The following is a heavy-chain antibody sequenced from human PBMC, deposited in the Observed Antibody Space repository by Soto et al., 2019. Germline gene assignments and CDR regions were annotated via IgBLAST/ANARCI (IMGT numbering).Heavy chain of an antibody. CDR2: IYFTGNT. Sequence: SETLSLTFTVSCGSITSSSHFWGWVRQPPGKGLEWIGTIYFTGNTYYTPSLKSRLTMSIDTSKNEFSLRLNSVTAADTAVYYCAGQTFTIAAASYGRSNWFDPWGPGTLVTVSS. CDR3: AGQTFTIAAASYGRSNWFDP. V-gene: IGHV4-39*01. D-gene: IGHD6-25*01. J-gene: IGHJ5*02. CDR1: CGSITSSSHF.